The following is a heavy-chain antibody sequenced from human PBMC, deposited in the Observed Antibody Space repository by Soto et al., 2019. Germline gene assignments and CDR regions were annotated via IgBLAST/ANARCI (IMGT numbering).Heavy chain of an antibody. J-gene: IGHJ4*02. Sequence: PGGSLRLSCAASGFTFSGYRVCWVRQAPGKGLEWVSYISSSSSTIYYADSVKGRFTISRDNAKNSLYLQMNSLRAEDTAVYYCARGGVLRYFDWLLSDFDYWGQGT. CDR2: ISSSSSTI. CDR3: ARGGVLRYFDWLLSDFDY. V-gene: IGHV3-48*01. D-gene: IGHD3-9*01. CDR1: GFTFSGYR.